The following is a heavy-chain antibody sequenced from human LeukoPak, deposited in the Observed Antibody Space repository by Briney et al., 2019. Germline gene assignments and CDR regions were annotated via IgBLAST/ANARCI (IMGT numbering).Heavy chain of an antibody. CDR1: GFTFSNYW. CDR3: ARAFYYDSSGYSYYFDY. CDR2: INSDGGTT. V-gene: IGHV3-74*01. J-gene: IGHJ4*02. D-gene: IGHD3-22*01. Sequence: PGGSLRLSCAASGFTFSNYWMYWVRQAPGEGLVWVSRINSDGGTTTYADSVKGQFTISRDNAKNTLYLQMNSLRSEDTAVNYCARAFYYDSSGYSYYFDYWGQGTLVTVSS.